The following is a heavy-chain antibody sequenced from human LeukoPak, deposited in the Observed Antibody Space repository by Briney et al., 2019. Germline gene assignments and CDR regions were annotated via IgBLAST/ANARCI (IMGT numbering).Heavy chain of an antibody. CDR2: INPDSGGT. CDR3: APSSVGYFDY. CDR1: GYTFTGYY. V-gene: IGHV1-2*02. Sequence: GASVKVSCKASGYTFTGYYVQWMRHAPGHGLEWMGWINPDSGGTNYAPKSQGRVTMTRDTSISTAYMELSSLRSDDTAVHYCAPSSVGYFDYWGPGTRVTVSS. D-gene: IGHD2-2*01. J-gene: IGHJ4*02.